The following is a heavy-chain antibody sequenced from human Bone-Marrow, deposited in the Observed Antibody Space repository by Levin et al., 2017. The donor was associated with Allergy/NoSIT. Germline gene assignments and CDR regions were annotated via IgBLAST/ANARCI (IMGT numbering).Heavy chain of an antibody. J-gene: IGHJ4*02. V-gene: IGHV3-43*01. CDR3: AKDLSPRIAVTGNIEY. CDR1: GFTFNDYT. D-gene: IGHD6-19*01. CDR2: ISWDASTT. Sequence: GESLKISCAASGFTFNDYTMHWVRQAPQRGLEWVSFISWDASTTYYADSVRGRFTISRDNSKNALYLQMNSLTTEDTALYYCAKDLSPRIAVTGNIEYWGQGTLVTVSS.